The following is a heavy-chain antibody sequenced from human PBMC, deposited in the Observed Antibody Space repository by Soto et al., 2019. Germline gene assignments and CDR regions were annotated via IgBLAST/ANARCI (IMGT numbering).Heavy chain of an antibody. V-gene: IGHV3-9*01. D-gene: IGHD2-2*01. Sequence: GGALRLTSTASGFTVDDYAMHWVRQAPGKGLEWVSGISWNSGSIGYADSVKGRFTISRDNAKNSLYLQMNSLRAEDTALYYCEKPGSVTAVIVDAFDIWGQGTTVTVSS. CDR3: EKPGSVTAVIVDAFDI. CDR1: GFTVDDYA. CDR2: ISWNSGSI. J-gene: IGHJ3*02.